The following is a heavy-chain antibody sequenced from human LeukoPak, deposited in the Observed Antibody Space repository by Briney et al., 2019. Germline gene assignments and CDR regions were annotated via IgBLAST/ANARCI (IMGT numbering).Heavy chain of an antibody. V-gene: IGHV4-34*01. CDR2: INHSGST. Sequence: PSETLSLTCAVYGGSFSGYYWSWIRQLPGKGLEWIGEINHSGSTNYNPSLKSRVTISVDTSKNQFSLKLSSVTAADTAVYYCARGFSWNSPRFDYWGQGTLVTVSS. CDR3: ARGFSWNSPRFDY. J-gene: IGHJ4*02. CDR1: GGSFSGYY. D-gene: IGHD1-7*01.